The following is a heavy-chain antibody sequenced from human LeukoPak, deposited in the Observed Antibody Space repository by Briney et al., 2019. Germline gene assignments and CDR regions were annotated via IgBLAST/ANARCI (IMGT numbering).Heavy chain of an antibody. CDR2: ISGSGDST. Sequence: GGSLRLSCAASGFIFSTYDMHWVRQAPGKGLEWVSAISGSGDSTYYADSVKGRFTISRDNSKNTLYLQMNSLRAEDTALYYCAKDHDYYASGPIWGQGTMVTVSS. CDR3: AKDHDYYASGPI. CDR1: GFIFSTYD. D-gene: IGHD3-10*01. V-gene: IGHV3-23*01. J-gene: IGHJ3*02.